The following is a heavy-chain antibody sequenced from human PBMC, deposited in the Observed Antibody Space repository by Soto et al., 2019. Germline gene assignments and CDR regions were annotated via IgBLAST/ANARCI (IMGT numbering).Heavy chain of an antibody. CDR3: AKVEAATLLWFGELLVTELDAFDI. D-gene: IGHD3-10*01. J-gene: IGHJ3*02. V-gene: IGHV3-23*01. CDR2: ISGSGGST. CDR1: GFTFSSYA. Sequence: GGSLRLSCAASGFTFSSYAMSWVRQAPGKGLEWVSAISGSGGSTNYADSVKGRFTISRDNSKNTLYLQMNSLRAEDTAVYYCAKVEAATLLWFGELLVTELDAFDIWGQGTMVTVSS.